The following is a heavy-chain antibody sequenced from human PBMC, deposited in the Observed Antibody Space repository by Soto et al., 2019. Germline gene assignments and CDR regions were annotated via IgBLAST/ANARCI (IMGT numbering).Heavy chain of an antibody. V-gene: IGHV3-66*01. CDR2: IDSVGST. Sequence: PGGSLRLSCAASGFTVSSNYMSWVRQAPGKGLDWVSLIDSVGSTYYADSVKGRFTISRDNSKNTLSLQMNSLRAEDTAVYYCVRGELRPRFDCWGQGT. D-gene: IGHD1-7*01. J-gene: IGHJ4*02. CDR1: GFTVSSNY. CDR3: VRGELRPRFDC.